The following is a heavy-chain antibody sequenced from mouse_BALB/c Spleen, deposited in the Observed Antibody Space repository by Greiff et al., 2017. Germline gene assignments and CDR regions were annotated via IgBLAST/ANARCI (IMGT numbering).Heavy chain of an antibody. V-gene: IGHV1-18*01. J-gene: IGHJ4*01. Sequence: EVQLQQSGPELMKPGASVKISCKTSGYTFTEDTMHWVKQSHGKSLEWIGDIIPDNGATRYNQKFKGKATLTVDKSSSTAYMELRSLTSEDSAVYYCARDLDGSDAMDYWGQGTSVTVSS. CDR2: IIPDNGAT. CDR3: ARDLDGSDAMDY. CDR1: GYTFTEDT. D-gene: IGHD2-3*01.